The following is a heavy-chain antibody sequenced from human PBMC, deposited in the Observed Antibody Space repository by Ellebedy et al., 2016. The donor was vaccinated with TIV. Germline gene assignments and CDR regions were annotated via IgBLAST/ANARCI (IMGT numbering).Heavy chain of an antibody. CDR2: MYYSGTT. Sequence: MPSETLSLTCNVSSGSFSTTNYLWVCIRQPPGKGLEWIGSMYYSGTTYYNPSLKSRVTISEDTSKNQCFLKLTSVTAAETAVYYCAREDYWGPGTLVTVSS. CDR1: SGSFSTTNYL. J-gene: IGHJ4*02. CDR3: AREDY. V-gene: IGHV4-39*07.